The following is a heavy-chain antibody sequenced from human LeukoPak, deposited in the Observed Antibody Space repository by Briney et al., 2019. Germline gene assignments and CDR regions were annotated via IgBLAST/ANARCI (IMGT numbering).Heavy chain of an antibody. J-gene: IGHJ5*02. CDR2: IYSSGST. CDR1: GGSISSYY. CDR3: ARDLYYGSGSYWFGP. D-gene: IGHD3-10*01. Sequence: SETLSLTCTVSGGSISSYYCSWIRQTAGKGLEWIGRIYSSGSTNYNPSLKGRVTMSVDTSKNQFSLKLSSVTAADTAVYYCARDLYYGSGSYWFGPWGQGTLVTVSS. V-gene: IGHV4-4*07.